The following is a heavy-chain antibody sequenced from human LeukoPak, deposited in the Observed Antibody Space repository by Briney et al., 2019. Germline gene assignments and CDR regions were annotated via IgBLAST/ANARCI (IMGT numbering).Heavy chain of an antibody. Sequence: GGSLRLSCAATGFTFSSYTMNWLRQAPGKGLEWVSYISSRSSAIYYTDSVKGRFTISRDNAKNSLYLQMNSLRAEDTAVYYCARKRWSGYSYGDFDYWGQGTLVTVSS. D-gene: IGHD5-18*01. CDR1: GFTFSSYT. CDR2: ISSRSSAI. J-gene: IGHJ4*02. CDR3: ARKRWSGYSYGDFDY. V-gene: IGHV3-48*01.